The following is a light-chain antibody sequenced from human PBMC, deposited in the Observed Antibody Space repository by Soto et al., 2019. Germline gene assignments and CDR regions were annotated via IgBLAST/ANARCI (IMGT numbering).Light chain of an antibody. CDR3: PNYKTWPQWC. J-gene: IGKJ5*01. CDR1: QDIGSH. CDR2: FAS. Sequence: FALGGCGGVRDTITCRASQDIGSHLAWYQQKPEKAPKSLIYFASTLQSGVPSRFSASGSGTDFTLTVSSLQSEHSALYACPNYKTWPQWCFAQGTRLEIK. V-gene: IGKV1D-16*01.